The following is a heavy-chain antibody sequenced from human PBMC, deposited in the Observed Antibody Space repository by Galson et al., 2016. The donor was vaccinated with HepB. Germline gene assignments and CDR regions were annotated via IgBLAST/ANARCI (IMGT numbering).Heavy chain of an antibody. CDR1: GDSISSISSGTYF. J-gene: IGHJ4*02. CDR2: ISPSGRT. D-gene: IGHD6-13*01. CDR3: AAEGTGAAGHFGY. V-gene: IGHV4-61*02. Sequence: TLSLTCTVSGDSISSISSGTYFWSWIRQPAGKGLEWIGRISPSGRTNYNPSLKSRVTISVDTSKNHFSLKLTSVTAADTAVYYCAAEGTGAAGHFGYWGQGALVTVSS.